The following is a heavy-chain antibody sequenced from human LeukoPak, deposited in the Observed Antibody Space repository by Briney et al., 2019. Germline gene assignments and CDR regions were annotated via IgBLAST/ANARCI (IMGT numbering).Heavy chain of an antibody. J-gene: IGHJ3*02. CDR3: ATFSSGFYPKEPFDI. CDR2: IKPGGSET. V-gene: IGHV3-7*01. Sequence: PGGSLRLSCAASGFDLSKNWMSWVRQAPGKGLEWVAKIKPGGSETSYVDSVEGRFTISRDNAKNSLFLQMNSLRAEDTALYYCATFSSGFYPKEPFDIWGRGTMVSVSS. D-gene: IGHD3-22*01. CDR1: GFDLSKNW.